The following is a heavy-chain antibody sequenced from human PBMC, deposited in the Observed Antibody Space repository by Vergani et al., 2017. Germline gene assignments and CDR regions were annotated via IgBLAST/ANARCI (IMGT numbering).Heavy chain of an antibody. V-gene: IGHV1-2*02. CDR1: GYTFTGYF. CDR3: TRGGVTVDN. Sequence: QVQLVQSGAEVKKPGASVKVSCKASGYTFTGYFIHWVRQAPGQGLEWMGRVNPNSGRTNYAQNFQGRVTLTRDTSISTTYMELSRLRSDDTAVYYCTRGGVTVDNWGQGTLVTVSS. CDR2: VNPNSGRT. J-gene: IGHJ4*02. D-gene: IGHD4-23*01.